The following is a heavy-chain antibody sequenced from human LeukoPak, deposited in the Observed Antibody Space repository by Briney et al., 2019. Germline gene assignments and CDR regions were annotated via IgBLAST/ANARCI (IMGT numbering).Heavy chain of an antibody. CDR1: EFLLSTSGMS. CDR2: IDWDDDK. D-gene: IGHD2-15*01. CDR3: ARTFSGGSYLFDY. J-gene: IGHJ4*02. V-gene: IGHV2-70*04. Sequence: ESGPTLVNPTQTLTLTCTFSEFLLSTSGMSVSWIRQPPGKALEWLARIDWDDDKFYSTSLKTRLTISKDTSKNQVVLTMTSMDPVDTATYYCARTFSGGSYLFDYWGQGTLVTVSS.